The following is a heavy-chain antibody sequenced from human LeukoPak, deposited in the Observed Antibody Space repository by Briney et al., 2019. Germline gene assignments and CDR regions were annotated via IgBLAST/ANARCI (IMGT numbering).Heavy chain of an antibody. V-gene: IGHV3-15*07. D-gene: IGHD3-22*01. CDR2: IRRNSDGGTI. CDR3: ATDFYDTT. Sequence: GGSLTLSCATSGFNFSDAWMNWVRQAPGKGLEWVGRIRRNSDGGTIDYAAPVKGRFALSRDDSKNTLYLHMSSLQTEDTAVYYCATDFYDTTWGQGTLVTVSS. J-gene: IGHJ5*02. CDR1: GFNFSDAW.